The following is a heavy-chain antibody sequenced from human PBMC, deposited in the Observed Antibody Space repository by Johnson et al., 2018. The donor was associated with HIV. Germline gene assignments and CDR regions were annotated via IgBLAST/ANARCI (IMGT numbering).Heavy chain of an antibody. V-gene: IGHV3-20*04. CDR1: GSPFDDYA. J-gene: IGHJ3*02. CDR2: LNWPGDST. CDR3: ARERQEYGGNLNDAFDI. Sequence: VQLVASGGGVARPGGSLRLSCAASGSPFDDYAMSWVPQGPAQGLEWVSGLNWPGDSTGYVHSVKGRFTISRDNAKNSLYLQMISLRAEDTALYYCARERQEYGGNLNDAFDIWGQGTMVTVSS. D-gene: IGHD4-23*01.